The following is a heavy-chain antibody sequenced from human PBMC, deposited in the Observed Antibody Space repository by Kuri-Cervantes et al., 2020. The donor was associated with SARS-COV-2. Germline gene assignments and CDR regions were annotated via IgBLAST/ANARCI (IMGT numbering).Heavy chain of an antibody. J-gene: IGHJ6*03. V-gene: IGHV5-51*01. CDR2: IYPGDSDT. CDR1: GYSFTSYW. CDR3: ARLAPYCSGGSCYSGHNYYYYYMDV. Sequence: GGSLRLSCKGSGYSFTSYWIGWVRQMPGKGLEWMGIIYPGDSDTRYSPSFQGQVTISADKSISTAYLQWSSLKASDTAMYYCARLAPYCSGGSCYSGHNYYYYYMDVWGKGTTVTFSS. D-gene: IGHD2-15*01.